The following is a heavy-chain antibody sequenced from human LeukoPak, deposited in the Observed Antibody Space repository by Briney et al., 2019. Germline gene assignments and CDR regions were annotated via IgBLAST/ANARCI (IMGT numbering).Heavy chain of an antibody. J-gene: IGHJ5*02. CDR2: ISRTSEST. CDR3: ARGATDTTRWFDP. CDR1: GFSFNTYS. V-gene: IGHV3-21*01. Sequence: GGSLRLSCAASGFSFNTYSMTWVRQAPGKGLEWVPIISRTSESTFYADSVKGRFTISRDNANNSLYLQMNGLRAADTATYYCARGATDTTRWFDPWGQGTLVTVSS. D-gene: IGHD1-7*01.